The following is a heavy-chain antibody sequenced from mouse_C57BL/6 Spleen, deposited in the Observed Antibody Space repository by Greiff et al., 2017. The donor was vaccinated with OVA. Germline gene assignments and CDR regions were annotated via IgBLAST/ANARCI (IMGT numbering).Heavy chain of an antibody. Sequence: QVQLQQPGAELVRPGTSVKLSCKASGYTFTSYWMHWVKQRPGQGLERIGVIDPSDSYTNYNQKFKGKATLTVDTSSSTAYMQLSSLTSEDSAVYYCARRGDLWFAYWGQGTLVTVSA. CDR1: GYTFTSYW. D-gene: IGHD3-3*01. CDR3: ARRGDLWFAY. V-gene: IGHV1-59*01. J-gene: IGHJ3*01. CDR2: IDPSDSYT.